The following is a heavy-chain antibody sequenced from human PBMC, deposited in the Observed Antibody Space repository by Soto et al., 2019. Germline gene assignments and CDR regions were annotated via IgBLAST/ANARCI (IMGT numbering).Heavy chain of an antibody. J-gene: IGHJ4*02. CDR1: GFTFSSYS. CDR3: ARDYYDSSGYYIPVDY. V-gene: IGHV3-48*02. CDR2: ISSSSSTI. D-gene: IGHD3-22*01. Sequence: GGSLRLSCAASGFTFSSYSMNWVRQAPGKGLEWVSYISSSSSTIYYADSVKGRFTISRDNAKNSLYLQMNSLRDEDTAVYYCARDYYDSSGYYIPVDYWGQGTLVTVSS.